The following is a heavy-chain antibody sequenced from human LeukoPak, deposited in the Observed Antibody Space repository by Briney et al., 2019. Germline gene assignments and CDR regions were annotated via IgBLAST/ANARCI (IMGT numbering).Heavy chain of an antibody. J-gene: IGHJ1*01. Sequence: ASVKVSCKASGYTFTGYYMHWVRQAPGQGLEWMGWINPNSGGTNYAQKFQGRVTMTRDTSISTAYMELSRLRSDDTAVYYCARGRRLAAAAYGTLGYFQHWGQGTLVTVSS. V-gene: IGHV1-2*02. CDR1: GYTFTGYY. CDR2: INPNSGGT. CDR3: ARGRRLAAAAYGTLGYFQH. D-gene: IGHD6-13*01.